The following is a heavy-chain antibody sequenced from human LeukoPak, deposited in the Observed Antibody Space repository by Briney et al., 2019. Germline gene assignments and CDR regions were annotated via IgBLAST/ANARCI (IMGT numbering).Heavy chain of an antibody. J-gene: IGHJ6*03. CDR3: ARNRGSTVITDQYYYYYMDV. Sequence: SETLSLTCTVSGGSISSYYWSWIRQPAGKGLEWIGRIYSSASTNYNPSLKSRVAMSVDTSKNQFSLKLSSVTAADTAVYYCARNRGSTVITDQYYYYYMDVWGKGTTVTVSS. D-gene: IGHD4-11*01. CDR2: IYSSAST. V-gene: IGHV4-4*07. CDR1: GGSISSYY.